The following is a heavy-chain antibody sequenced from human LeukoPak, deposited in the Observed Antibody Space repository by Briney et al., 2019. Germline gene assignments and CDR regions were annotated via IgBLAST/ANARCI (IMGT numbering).Heavy chain of an antibody. Sequence: ASVKVSCKASGYTFTGYYMHWVRQAPGQGLEWMGWINPNSGGTNYAQKFQGRVTMTRDTSISTAYMELSRLRSDDTAVYYCAKRPPSGSKFFHHRGPGTLVIVSS. CDR1: GYTFTGYY. CDR2: INPNSGGT. D-gene: IGHD1-26*01. J-gene: IGHJ1*01. CDR3: AKRPPSGSKFFHH. V-gene: IGHV1-2*02.